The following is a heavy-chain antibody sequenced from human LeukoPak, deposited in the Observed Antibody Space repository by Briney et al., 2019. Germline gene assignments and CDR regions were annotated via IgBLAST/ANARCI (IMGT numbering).Heavy chain of an antibody. CDR2: ISGSGGST. V-gene: IGHV3-23*01. CDR3: AKGYYDYVWGSYYFDY. Sequence: GGSLRLSCAASGFIFCSDAMSWVRQAPGKGLEWVSAISGSGGSTYYADSVKGRFTISRDNSRDTLYLQMNSLRAVDTAVYYCAKGYYDYVWGSYYFDYWGQGTLVTVSS. CDR1: GFIFCSDA. D-gene: IGHD3-16*01. J-gene: IGHJ4*02.